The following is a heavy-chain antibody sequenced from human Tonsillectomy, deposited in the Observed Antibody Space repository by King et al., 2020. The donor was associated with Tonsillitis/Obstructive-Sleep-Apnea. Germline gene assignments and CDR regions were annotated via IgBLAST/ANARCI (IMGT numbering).Heavy chain of an antibody. Sequence: VQLQESGPGLVKPSETLSLTCTVSGGSISSYYWSWIRQPPGKGLEWIGYIYYSGSTNYNPSLKSRVTISVDTSENQFSLKLSSVTAADMAVYYCARDGGYNWNLFDYWGQGTLVTVSS. J-gene: IGHJ4*02. V-gene: IGHV4-59*01. CDR3: ARDGGYNWNLFDY. CDR1: GGSISSYY. CDR2: IYYSGST. D-gene: IGHD1-20*01.